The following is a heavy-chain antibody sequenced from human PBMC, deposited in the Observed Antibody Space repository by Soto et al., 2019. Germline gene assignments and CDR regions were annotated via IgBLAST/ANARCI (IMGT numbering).Heavy chain of an antibody. V-gene: IGHV3-21*01. J-gene: IGHJ6*03. CDR1: GFTFSIYS. D-gene: IGHD4-17*01. Sequence: GGSLRLSCAASGFTFSIYSMNWVRQAPGKGLEWVSSISSSSSYIYYADSVKGRFTISRDNAKNSLYLQMNSLRAEDTAVYYCARAIAYDYGDYKYYYYMDVWGKGTTVTVSS. CDR3: ARAIAYDYGDYKYYYYMDV. CDR2: ISSSSSYI.